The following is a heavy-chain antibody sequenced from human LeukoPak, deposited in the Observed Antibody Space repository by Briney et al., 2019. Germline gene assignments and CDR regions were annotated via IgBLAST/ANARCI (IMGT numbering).Heavy chain of an antibody. CDR2: ISGSGGST. CDR1: GFTFSSYA. Sequence: GGSLRLSCAASGFTFSSYAMSWVRQAPGKGLEWVSAISGSGGSTYYADSVKGRFTISRDNSKNTLYLQMNSLRAEDTAVDYCSSRYCSITSCPPNGMDVWGQGTTVTVSS. CDR3: SSRYCSITSCPPNGMDV. J-gene: IGHJ6*02. D-gene: IGHD2-2*01. V-gene: IGHV3-23*01.